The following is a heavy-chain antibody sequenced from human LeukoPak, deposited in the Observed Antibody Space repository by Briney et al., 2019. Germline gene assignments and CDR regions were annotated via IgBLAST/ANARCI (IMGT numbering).Heavy chain of an antibody. J-gene: IGHJ4*02. V-gene: IGHV1-2*02. CDR2: INPNSGDT. Sequence: ASVKVSCKASGYTFTGYFMHWVRQAPGQGLEWMGWINPNSGDTNYAQKFQSRVTMTRDTSISTAYMELSRLRSDDTAVYYCARDFASGWYLVWGQGTLITVSS. CDR1: GYTFTGYF. CDR3: ARDFASGWYLV. D-gene: IGHD6-19*01.